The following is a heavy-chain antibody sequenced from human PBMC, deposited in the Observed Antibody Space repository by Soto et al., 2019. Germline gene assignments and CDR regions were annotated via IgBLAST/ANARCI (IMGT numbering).Heavy chain of an antibody. V-gene: IGHV1-46*01. CDR1: GYTFTSNY. CDR3: ARDHSIAAAGAWWHDP. D-gene: IGHD6-13*01. J-gene: IGHJ5*02. CDR2: INPSGGST. Sequence: ASVKVSCKADGYTFTSNYVHWVRRAPGQGLEWMGIINPSGGSTNYAQKFQGRVTVTRDTSTSTVYMELSSLRSEDTAVYYCARDHSIAAAGAWWHDPCGQGTLVTV.